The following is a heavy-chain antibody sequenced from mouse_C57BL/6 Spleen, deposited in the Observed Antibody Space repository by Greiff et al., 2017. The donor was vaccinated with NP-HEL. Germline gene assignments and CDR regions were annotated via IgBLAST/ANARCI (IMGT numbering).Heavy chain of an antibody. J-gene: IGHJ4*01. CDR2: ISSGSSTI. D-gene: IGHD2-4*01. CDR3: ARRGDYDGPYAMDY. CDR1: GFTFSDYG. Sequence: EVQGVESGGGLVKPGGSLKLSCAASGFTFSDYGMHWVRQAPEKGLEWVAYISSGSSTIYYADTVKGRFTISRDNAKNTLFLQMTSLRSEDTAMYYCARRGDYDGPYAMDYWGQGTSVTVSS. V-gene: IGHV5-17*01.